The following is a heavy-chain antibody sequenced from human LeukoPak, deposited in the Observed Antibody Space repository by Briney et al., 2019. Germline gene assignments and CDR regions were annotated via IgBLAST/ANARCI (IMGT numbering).Heavy chain of an antibody. Sequence: GGSLRLSCAASGFTFSSYWMSWVRQAPGKGLEWVANIKQDESEKYYVHSVEGRFTISRDNAKNSLYLQMNSLRAEDTGVYYCARDVPYGESWDYWGQGTLVSVSS. CDR1: GFTFSSYW. J-gene: IGHJ4*02. CDR2: IKQDESEK. V-gene: IGHV3-7*04. D-gene: IGHD3-10*01. CDR3: ARDVPYGESWDY.